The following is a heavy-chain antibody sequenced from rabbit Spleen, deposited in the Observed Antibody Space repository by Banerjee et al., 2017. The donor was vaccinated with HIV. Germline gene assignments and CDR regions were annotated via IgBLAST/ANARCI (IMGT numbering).Heavy chain of an antibody. Sequence: QEQLVESGGDLVKPGTSLTLTCTASGFSFSSSWICWVRQAPGKGLEWIACIDTNDGDTDYANWPKGRFTISKTSSTTVTLQMTSLTAADTATYFCARNYVNAFDPWGPGTLVTVS. V-gene: IGHV1S45*01. J-gene: IGHJ2*01. CDR3: ARNYVNAFDP. D-gene: IGHD1-1*01. CDR2: IDTNDGDT. CDR1: GFSFSSSW.